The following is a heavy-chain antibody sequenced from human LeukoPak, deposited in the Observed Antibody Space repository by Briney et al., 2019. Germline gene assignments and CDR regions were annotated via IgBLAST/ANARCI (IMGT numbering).Heavy chain of an antibody. CDR2: ISSSSSYT. CDR3: ARGNEDFGWSSSRGYYFDY. J-gene: IGHJ4*02. D-gene: IGHD3-9*01. CDR1: GFTFSVYY. V-gene: IGHV3-11*06. Sequence: GGSQRLLCAASGFTFSVYYMSWIRQAPGEGLEWLSYISSSSSYTIYADSVKGRFTISRDNAKNSLYQQMNSLRAEDTAVYYCARGNEDFGWSSSRGYYFDYWGQGTLVTVSS.